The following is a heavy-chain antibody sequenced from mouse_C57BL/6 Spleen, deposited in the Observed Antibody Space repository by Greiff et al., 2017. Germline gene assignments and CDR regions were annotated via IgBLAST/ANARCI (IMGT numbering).Heavy chain of an antibody. J-gene: IGHJ2*01. CDR3: ARFYYGSSFDY. D-gene: IGHD1-1*01. CDR1: GYTFTSYW. Sequence: VQLQQPGAELVKPGASVKLSCKASGYTFTSYWMQWVKQRPGQGLEWIGEIDPSDSYTNYNQKFKGKATLTVDTSSSTAYRQLSSLTSEDSAVYYCARFYYGSSFDYWGQGTTLTVSS. CDR2: IDPSDSYT. V-gene: IGHV1-50*01.